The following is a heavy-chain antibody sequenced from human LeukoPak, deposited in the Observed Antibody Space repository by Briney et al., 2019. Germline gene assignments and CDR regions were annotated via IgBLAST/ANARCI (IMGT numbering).Heavy chain of an antibody. V-gene: IGHV4-4*07. Sequence: SETLSLTCTVSGGPISNYYWSWIRQPAGKGLESIGRIYSSGSTNYNPSLKSRVTISVDTSKNQFSLKLSSVTAADTAVYYCARLRIAAAGMDYWGQGTLVTVSS. CDR2: IYSSGST. CDR1: GGPISNYY. CDR3: ARLRIAAAGMDY. D-gene: IGHD6-13*01. J-gene: IGHJ4*02.